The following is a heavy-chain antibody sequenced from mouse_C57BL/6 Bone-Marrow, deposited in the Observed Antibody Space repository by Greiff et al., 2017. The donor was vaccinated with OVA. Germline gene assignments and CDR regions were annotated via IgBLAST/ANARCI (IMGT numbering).Heavy chain of an antibody. Sequence: EVQLQESGPGLVKPSQSLSLTCSVTGYSITSGYYWNWIRQFPGNKLEWMGYISYDGSNNYNPSLKNRISITRDTSKNQFFLKLNSVTTEDTATYYCARDGNYRFDYWGQGTTLTVSS. CDR1: GYSITSGYY. D-gene: IGHD2-1*01. CDR2: ISYDGSN. V-gene: IGHV3-6*01. CDR3: ARDGNYRFDY. J-gene: IGHJ2*01.